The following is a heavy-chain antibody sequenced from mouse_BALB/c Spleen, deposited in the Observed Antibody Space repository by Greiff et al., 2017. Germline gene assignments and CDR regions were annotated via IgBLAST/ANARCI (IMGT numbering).Heavy chain of an antibody. CDR1: GFTFSSYT. CDR2: ISNGGGST. D-gene: IGHD1-1*01. Sequence: EVHLVESGGGLVQPGGSLKLSCAASGFTFSSYTMSWVRQTPEKRLEWVAYISNGGGSTYYPDTVKGRFTISRDNAKNTLYLQMSSLKSEDTAMYYCARRGYYGSSPYWYFDVWGAGTTVTVSS. CDR3: ARRGYYGSSPYWYFDV. V-gene: IGHV5-12-2*01. J-gene: IGHJ1*01.